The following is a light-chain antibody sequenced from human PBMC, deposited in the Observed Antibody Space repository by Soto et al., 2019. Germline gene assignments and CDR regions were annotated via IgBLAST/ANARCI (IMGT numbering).Light chain of an antibody. CDR1: QSLNNR. V-gene: IGKV1-5*01. Sequence: DIQLTQSPSTLSASVGDRVTITCRASQSLNNRLAWYQQKPGKAPKLLIYDASTLESGVSSRFSGTGSETECTLTITDLQADDLATYYCQQRGSWPPTFGQGTKVDIK. J-gene: IGKJ2*01. CDR3: QQRGSWPPT. CDR2: DAS.